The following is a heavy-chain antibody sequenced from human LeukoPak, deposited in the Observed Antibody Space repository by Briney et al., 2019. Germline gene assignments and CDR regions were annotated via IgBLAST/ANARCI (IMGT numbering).Heavy chain of an antibody. CDR2: IYHSWNT. J-gene: IGHJ6*02. D-gene: IGHD6-25*01. CDR1: GDSISSSNYF. CDR3: ARQLYSSATV. Sequence: SETLSLTCTGSGDSISSSNYFWGWIRQPPGKGLEWVGNIYHSWNTFYNPSLKSRLTISADTSKNQFSLKLTFVTVADTAVYYCARQLYSSATVWGQGTTVIVSS. V-gene: IGHV4-39*01.